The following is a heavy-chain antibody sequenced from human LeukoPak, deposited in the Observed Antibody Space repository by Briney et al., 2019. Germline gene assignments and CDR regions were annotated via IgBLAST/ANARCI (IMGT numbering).Heavy chain of an antibody. J-gene: IGHJ5*02. CDR3: ARGKLGQTGGWFDP. D-gene: IGHD6-6*01. CDR2: INPSGGST. Sequence: ALVKVSCKASGYTFTDHYMYWVRQAPGQGLEWMGIINPSGGSTSYAQKFQGRVTMTRDTSTSTVYMELSSLRYEDTAVYYCARGKLGQTGGWFDPWGQGTLVTVSS. CDR1: GYTFTDHY. V-gene: IGHV1-46*01.